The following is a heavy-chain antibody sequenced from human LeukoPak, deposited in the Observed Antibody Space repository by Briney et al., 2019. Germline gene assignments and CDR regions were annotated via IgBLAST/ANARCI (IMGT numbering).Heavy chain of an antibody. D-gene: IGHD4-17*01. CDR3: AKAIMTTVTPSNAFDI. Sequence: TGGSLRLSCAASGFTFGTYAMSWVRQAPGKGLEWVSVISGSSRNNRITYADSVKGRFTISRDNAKNTLYLQMNSLRAEDSAVYYCAKAIMTTVTPSNAFDIWGQGTVVTVSS. CDR1: GFTFGTYA. CDR2: ISGSSRNNRI. J-gene: IGHJ3*02. V-gene: IGHV3-23*01.